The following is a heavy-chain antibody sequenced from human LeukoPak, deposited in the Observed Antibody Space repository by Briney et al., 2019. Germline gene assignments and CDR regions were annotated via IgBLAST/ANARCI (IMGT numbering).Heavy chain of an antibody. CDR1: AYSFTNYG. CDR3: ARDGYNSGNYFSWYFDS. V-gene: IGHV1-18*01. Sequence: ASVKVSCKTSAYSFTNYGITWVRQAPGQGLEWMGWISTYNSNTNYAQKFQGRVTMTTDTSTSTAYMELSSLRSEDTAVYYCARDGYNSGNYFSWYFDSWGQGTLVTVSS. J-gene: IGHJ4*02. CDR2: ISTYNSNT. D-gene: IGHD3-10*01.